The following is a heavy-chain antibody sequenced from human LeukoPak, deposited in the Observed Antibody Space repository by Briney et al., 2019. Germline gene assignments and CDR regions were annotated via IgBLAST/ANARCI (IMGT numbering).Heavy chain of an antibody. J-gene: IGHJ4*02. D-gene: IGHD6-13*01. CDR1: GFTFSSYG. CDR2: IRYDGSNK. Sequence: GGSLRLSCAASGFTFSSYGMHWVRQAPGKGLEWVSFIRYDGSNKYYADSVKGRFTISRDNSKNTLYLQMNSLRAEDTAVYYCGKTRNLAAAGYFDSWGQGTLVTVSS. V-gene: IGHV3-30*02. CDR3: GKTRNLAAAGYFDS.